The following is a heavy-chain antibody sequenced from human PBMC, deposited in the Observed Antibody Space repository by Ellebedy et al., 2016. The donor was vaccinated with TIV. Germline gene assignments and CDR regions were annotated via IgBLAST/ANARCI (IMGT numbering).Heavy chain of an antibody. CDR1: GYTFTGYY. Sequence: ASVKVSCXASGYTFTGYYMHWVRQAPGQGLEWMGWINPNSGGTNYAQKFQGRVTMTRDTSISTAYMELSRLRSDDTAVYYCARDRGITMVRGVITNLGYWGQGTLVTVSS. J-gene: IGHJ4*02. CDR3: ARDRGITMVRGVITNLGY. V-gene: IGHV1-2*02. D-gene: IGHD3-10*01. CDR2: INPNSGGT.